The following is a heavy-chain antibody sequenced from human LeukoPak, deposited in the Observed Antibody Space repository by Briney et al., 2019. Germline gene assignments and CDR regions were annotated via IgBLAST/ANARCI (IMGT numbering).Heavy chain of an antibody. CDR3: ARHRAGYCSSTSCSGYDSYYYYGMDV. CDR2: LYPGDSET. CDR1: DYSFTSYW. J-gene: IGHJ6*02. Sequence: GDSLKISCKGSDYSFTSYWIGWVRQMPGKGLEWIEILYPGDSETRYSASFQGQDTISADKSISTAYLQWSSLKASDTAMYYCARHRAGYCSSTSCSGYDSYYYYGMDVWGQGTTVTVSS. V-gene: IGHV5-51*01. D-gene: IGHD2-2*01.